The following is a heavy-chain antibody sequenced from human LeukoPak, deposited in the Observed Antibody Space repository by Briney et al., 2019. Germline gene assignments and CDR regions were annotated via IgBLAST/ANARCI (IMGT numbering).Heavy chain of an antibody. CDR3: ARVLVVINAFDI. CDR2: IYSGGST. Sequence: GGSLRLSCAASGFTVSSNYMSWVRQAPGKGLEWVSVIYSGGSTYYADSVKGRFTISRDNSKNTLYLQMNSLRAEDTAVYYCARVLVVINAFDIWGQGTMVTVSS. V-gene: IGHV3-53*01. D-gene: IGHD3-22*01. CDR1: GFTVSSNY. J-gene: IGHJ3*02.